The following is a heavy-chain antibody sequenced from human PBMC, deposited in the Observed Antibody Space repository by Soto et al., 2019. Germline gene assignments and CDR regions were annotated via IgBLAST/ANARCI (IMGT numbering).Heavy chain of an antibody. D-gene: IGHD3-3*01. J-gene: IGHJ6*02. V-gene: IGHV3-30-3*01. CDR1: GFTFSIYA. CDR2: ISYDGSNK. CDR3: ARDYDFWSGFNYYYGMDV. Sequence: QVQLVESGGGVVQPGRSLRLSCAASGFTFSIYAMHWVRQAPGKGLEWVAVISYDGSNKYYADSVKGRFTISRDNSKNTLYLQMNSLRAEDTAVYYCARDYDFWSGFNYYYGMDVWGQGTTVTVSS.